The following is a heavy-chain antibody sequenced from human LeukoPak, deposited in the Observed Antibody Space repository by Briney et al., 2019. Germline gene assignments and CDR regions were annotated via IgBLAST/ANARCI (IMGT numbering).Heavy chain of an antibody. V-gene: IGHV3-11*01. CDR2: ISSSGNTI. CDR3: AKLGPGYSSGWYAVFDY. D-gene: IGHD6-19*01. J-gene: IGHJ4*02. Sequence: GGSLRLSCAASGFTFNDYYMSWIRQAPGKGLEWVSYISSSGNTIYYADSVKGRFTISRDNAKNSLYLQMNSLRAEDTALYYCAKLGPGYSSGWYAVFDYWGQGTLVTVSS. CDR1: GFTFNDYY.